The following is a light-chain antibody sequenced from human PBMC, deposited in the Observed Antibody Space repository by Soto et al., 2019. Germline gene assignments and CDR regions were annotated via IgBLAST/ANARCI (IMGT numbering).Light chain of an antibody. CDR2: EIS. V-gene: IGLV2-14*01. CDR3: SSYTSSSTVV. J-gene: IGLJ3*02. Sequence: QSALTQPASVSGSPGQSSTISCTGASSDVGGYNSVSWYQQHPGKAPKAMIYEISNRPSGVSNRFAGSKSGNSASLTISGLQAEDEADYYCSSYTSSSTVVFGGGTKVTVL. CDR1: SSDVGGYNS.